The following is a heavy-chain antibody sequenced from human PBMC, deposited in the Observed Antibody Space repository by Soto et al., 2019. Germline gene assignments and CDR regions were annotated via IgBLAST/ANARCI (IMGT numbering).Heavy chain of an antibody. CDR3: AKRSYDIWTGYTPSYYRDV. J-gene: IGHJ6*03. D-gene: IGHD3-9*01. V-gene: IGHV1-8*01. Sequence: ASVKVSCKASGYTFTSYDINWVRQATGQGLEWMGWMNPNSGNTGYAQKFQGRVTMTRNTSISTAYMELSSLRSEDTAVYYCAKRSYDIWTGYTPSYYRDVGGKGTTATVS. CDR2: MNPNSGNT. CDR1: GYTFTSYD.